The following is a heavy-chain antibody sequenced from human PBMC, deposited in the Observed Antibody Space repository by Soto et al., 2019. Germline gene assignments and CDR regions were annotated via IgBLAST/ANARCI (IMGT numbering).Heavy chain of an antibody. D-gene: IGHD1-7*01. CDR1: GFTFDDYA. V-gene: IGHV3-9*01. CDR3: AKGGNYETFYYGMDV. J-gene: IGHJ6*02. Sequence: PGGSLRLSCAASGFTFDDYAMHWVRQAPGKGLEWVSGISWNSGSIGYADSVKGRFTISRDNAKNSLYLQMNSLRAEDTALYYCAKGGNYETFYYGMDVWGQGTTVTV. CDR2: ISWNSGSI.